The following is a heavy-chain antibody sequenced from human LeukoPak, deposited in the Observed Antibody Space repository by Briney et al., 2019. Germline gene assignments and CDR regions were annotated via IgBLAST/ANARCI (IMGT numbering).Heavy chain of an antibody. CDR3: ARHFYGSGTYYHFDY. Sequence: ASVKVSCKASGYTFTSYGISWVRQAPGQGPEWMGWISPYNDNTNYAQKLQGRATLTTDTSTSTAYMELRSLRSDDAAVYYCARHFYGSGTYYHFDYWGQGTLVTVSS. D-gene: IGHD3-10*01. CDR1: GYTFTSYG. J-gene: IGHJ4*02. V-gene: IGHV1-18*01. CDR2: ISPYNDNT.